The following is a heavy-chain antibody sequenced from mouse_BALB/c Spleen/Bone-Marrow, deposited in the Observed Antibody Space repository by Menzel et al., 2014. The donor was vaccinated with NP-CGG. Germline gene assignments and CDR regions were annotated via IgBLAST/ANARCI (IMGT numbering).Heavy chain of an antibody. Sequence: EVQLVGSGGGLVKPGGSLKLSCAASGFTFSDYYMYWVRQTPEKRLEWVATISDGGSYTYYPDSVKGRFTISRDNAKNNLYLQMSSLKSEDTAMYYCARFYYYGSSYFDVWGPRTTLTPSS. D-gene: IGHD1-1*01. CDR3: ARFYYYGSSYFDV. V-gene: IGHV5-4*02. CDR2: ISDGGSYT. CDR1: GFTFSDYY. J-gene: IGHJ1*01.